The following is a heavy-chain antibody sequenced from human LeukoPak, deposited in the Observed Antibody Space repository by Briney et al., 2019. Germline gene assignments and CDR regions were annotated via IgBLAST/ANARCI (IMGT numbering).Heavy chain of an antibody. CDR3: ARGMITFGGVFYGMDV. CDR1: GGTFSSYA. CDR2: IIPILGIA. V-gene: IGHV1-69*04. D-gene: IGHD3-16*01. Sequence: SVKVSCKASGGTFSSYAISWVRQAPGQGLEWMGRIIPILGIANYAQKFRGRVTITADKSTSTAYMELSSLRSEDTAVYYCARGMITFGGVFYGMDVWGQGTTVTVSS. J-gene: IGHJ6*02.